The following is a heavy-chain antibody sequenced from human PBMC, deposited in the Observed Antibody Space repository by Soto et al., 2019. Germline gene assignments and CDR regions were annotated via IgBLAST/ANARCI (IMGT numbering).Heavy chain of an antibody. D-gene: IGHD2-21*02. Sequence: GGSLRLSCAASGFTFSSYGMHWVRQAPGKGLEWVAVISYDGGNKYYADSVKGRFTISRDNSKNTLYLQMNSLRAEDTAVYYCAKDGHIVVVTAINDFDYWGQGTLVTVSS. J-gene: IGHJ4*02. CDR3: AKDGHIVVVTAINDFDY. CDR2: ISYDGGNK. CDR1: GFTFSSYG. V-gene: IGHV3-30*18.